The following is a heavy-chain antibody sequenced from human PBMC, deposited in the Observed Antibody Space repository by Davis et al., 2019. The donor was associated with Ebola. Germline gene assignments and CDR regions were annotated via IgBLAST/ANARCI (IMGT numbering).Heavy chain of an antibody. D-gene: IGHD1-26*01. CDR2: IYYSGST. Sequence: SETLSLTCTVSGGSISSGGYYWSWIRQHPGKGLEWIGYIYYSGSTYYNPSLKSRVTISVDTSKNQFSLKLSSVTAADTAVYYCASQKSYRGTYYYFDYWGQGTLVTVSS. J-gene: IGHJ4*02. CDR1: GGSISSGGYY. V-gene: IGHV4-31*03. CDR3: ASQKSYRGTYYYFDY.